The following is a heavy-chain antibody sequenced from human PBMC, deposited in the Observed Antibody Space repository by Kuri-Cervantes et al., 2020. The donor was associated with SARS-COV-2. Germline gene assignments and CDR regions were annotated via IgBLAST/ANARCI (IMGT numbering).Heavy chain of an antibody. CDR1: GFTFSSYA. D-gene: IGHD6-19*01. CDR3: AKVPVGAVAGTDEYYFDY. Sequence: LSLTCAASGFTFSSYAMSWVRQAPGKGLEWVSAISGSGGSTYYADSVKGRFTISRDNSKNTLYLQMNSLRAEDTAVYYCAKVPVGAVAGTDEYYFDYWGQGTLVTVSS. J-gene: IGHJ4*02. CDR2: ISGSGGST. V-gene: IGHV3-23*01.